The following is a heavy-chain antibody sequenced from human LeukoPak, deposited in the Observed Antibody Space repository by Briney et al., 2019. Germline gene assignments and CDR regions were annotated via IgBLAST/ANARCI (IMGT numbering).Heavy chain of an antibody. CDR2: IRYDGSNK. CDR1: GFTFSSYG. V-gene: IGHV3-30*02. D-gene: IGHD2-15*01. Sequence: AGGSLRLSCAASGFTFSSYGMHWVRQAPGKGLEWVAFIRYDGSNKYYADSVKGRFTISRDNSKNTLYLQMNSLRAEDTAVYYCAKAFLGYCSGGSCYIFDYWGQGTLVTVSS. J-gene: IGHJ4*02. CDR3: AKAFLGYCSGGSCYIFDY.